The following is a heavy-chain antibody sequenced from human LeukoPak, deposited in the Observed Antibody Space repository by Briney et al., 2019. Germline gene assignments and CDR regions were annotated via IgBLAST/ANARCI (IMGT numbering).Heavy chain of an antibody. D-gene: IGHD2-15*01. CDR3: ARDHRGSLDY. V-gene: IGHV4-34*09. CDR2: IYYSGST. J-gene: IGHJ4*02. Sequence: PSETLSLTCAVYGGSFSGYYWSWIRQPPGKGLEWIGYIYYSGSTYYNPSLKSRVTISVDTSKNQFSLKLSSVTAADTAVYYCARDHRGSLDYWGQGTLVTVSS. CDR1: GGSFSGYY.